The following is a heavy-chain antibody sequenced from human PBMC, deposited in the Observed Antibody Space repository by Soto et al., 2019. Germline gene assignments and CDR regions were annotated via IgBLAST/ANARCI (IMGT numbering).Heavy chain of an antibody. CDR3: ARWVGASNWFDP. CDR2: INTNTGGT. J-gene: IGHJ5*02. V-gene: IGHV1-2*04. CDR1: GYTFTGYH. Sequence: VASVKVSCKASGYTFTGYHIHWVRQAPGQGLEWMGWINTNTGGTNYAQKFQGWVTMTRDTSINTAYMELSRLRSDDTAVYYCARWVGASNWFDPWGQGSLVTVSS. D-gene: IGHD1-26*01.